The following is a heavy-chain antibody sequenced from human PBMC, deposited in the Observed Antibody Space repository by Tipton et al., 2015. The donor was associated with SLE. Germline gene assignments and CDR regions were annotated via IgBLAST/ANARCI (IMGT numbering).Heavy chain of an antibody. D-gene: IGHD3-3*01. CDR2: IHYSGST. CDR3: ARDFWSGYGSFDY. CDR1: GGSISSYY. Sequence: GLVKPSETLSVMCTVSGGSISSYYWNWIRQPPGKGLEWIGYIHYSGSTNYNPSLKSRVTISVDKSKNQFSLRLSSVTAADTAVYYCARDFWSGYGSFDYWGQGALVTVSS. V-gene: IGHV4-59*01. J-gene: IGHJ4*02.